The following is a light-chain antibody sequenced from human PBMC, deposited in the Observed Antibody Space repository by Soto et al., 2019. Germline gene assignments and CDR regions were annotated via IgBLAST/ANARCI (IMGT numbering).Light chain of an antibody. J-gene: IGKJ2*01. CDR2: GAS. CDR1: QSVSSSY. Sequence: LFLTQSPGILSYTSPRRAALGCTLYRTSRXSQSVSSSYLAWYQQKPGQAPRLLIYGASSRATGIPARFSGSGSGTEFTLAISSLQSEDFAVYYCHQYDIAPQTFGRGTKVDIK. V-gene: IGKV3-20*01. CDR3: HQYDIAPQT.